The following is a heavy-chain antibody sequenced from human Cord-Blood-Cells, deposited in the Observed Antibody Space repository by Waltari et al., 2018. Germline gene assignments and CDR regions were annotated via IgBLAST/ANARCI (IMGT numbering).Heavy chain of an antibody. CDR3: ARDLDCSSTSCYAFDI. D-gene: IGHD2-2*01. Sequence: QVQLVQSGAAVKKPGSSVKVSCKASGGPFSSYAISWVRPAPGQGLEWMGRIIPILGIANYAQKFQGRVTITADKSTSTAYMELSSLRSEDTAVYYCARDLDCSSTSCYAFDIWGQGTMVTVSS. CDR2: IIPILGIA. J-gene: IGHJ3*02. CDR1: GGPFSSYA. V-gene: IGHV1-69*09.